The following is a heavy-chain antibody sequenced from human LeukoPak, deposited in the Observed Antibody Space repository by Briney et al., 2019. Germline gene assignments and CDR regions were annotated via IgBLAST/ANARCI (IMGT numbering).Heavy chain of an antibody. D-gene: IGHD3-3*01. V-gene: IGHV3-15*01. CDR3: TTNRHYDFWSGYYENLDY. CDR1: GFTFSNAW. J-gene: IGHJ4*02. CDR2: IKSKTDGGTT. Sequence: PGGSLRLSCAAAGFTFSNAWMSWVRQAPGKGPEWVGRIKSKTDGGTTDYAAPVKGRFTISRDDSKNTLYLQMNSLKTEDTAVYYCTTNRHYDFWSGYYENLDYWGQGTLVTVSS.